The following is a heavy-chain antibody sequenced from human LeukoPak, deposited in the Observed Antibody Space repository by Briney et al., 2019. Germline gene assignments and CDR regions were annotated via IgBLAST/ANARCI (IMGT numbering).Heavy chain of an antibody. CDR3: ARCAGYSYGYYYYYYMDV. CDR1: GGSFSGYY. V-gene: IGHV4-34*01. CDR2: IDHSGST. D-gene: IGHD5-18*01. J-gene: IGHJ6*03. Sequence: SETLSLTCAVYGGSFSGYYWSWIRQPPGKGLEWIGEIDHSGSTNYNPSLKSRVTISVDTSKNQFSLKLSSVTAADTAVYYCARCAGYSYGYYYYYYMDVWGKGTTVTVSS.